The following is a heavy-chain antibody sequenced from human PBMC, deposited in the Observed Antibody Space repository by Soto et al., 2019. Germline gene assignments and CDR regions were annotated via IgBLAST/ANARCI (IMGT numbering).Heavy chain of an antibody. CDR3: ARSFGWYAIDH. D-gene: IGHD6-19*01. J-gene: IGHJ4*02. CDR2: IHHRGST. CDR1: SASIITEQR. Sequence: QMQLQESGQVLVKPSETLSLTCAVSSASIITEQRWTWVRQPPGKGLEWIGEIHHRGSTNNNPSLTSRVTMSVDKSKNQFSLSLNSVTAADTALYYCARSFGWYAIDHWGQGTLVIVSS. V-gene: IGHV4-4*02.